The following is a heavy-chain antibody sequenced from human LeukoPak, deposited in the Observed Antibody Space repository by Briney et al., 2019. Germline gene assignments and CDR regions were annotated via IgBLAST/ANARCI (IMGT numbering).Heavy chain of an antibody. CDR2: IDPSDSYT. V-gene: IGHV5-10-1*01. D-gene: IGHD2-2*01. J-gene: IGHJ3*02. CDR1: GYSFTSYW. Sequence: NPGESLKISCKGSGYSFTSYWISWVRQMPGEGLEWMGRIDPSDSYTNYSPSFQGHVTISADKSISTAYLQGSSLKASDTAMYYCARGGAVERYCSSTSCYWVDAFDIWGRGTMVTVSS. CDR3: ARGGAVERYCSSTSCYWVDAFDI.